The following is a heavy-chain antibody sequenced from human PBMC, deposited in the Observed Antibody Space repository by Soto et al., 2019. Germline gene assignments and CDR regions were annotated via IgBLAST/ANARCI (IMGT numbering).Heavy chain of an antibody. J-gene: IGHJ4*02. CDR3: ARDNIQDPVRPYYFDY. Sequence: ASVKVSCKASGYTFTSYYMHWVRQAPGQGLEWMGIINPSGGSTSYAQKFQGRVTMTRDTSTSTVYMELSSLRSEDTAVYYCARDNIQDPVRPYYFDYWGQGTLVTVSS. D-gene: IGHD6-19*01. CDR2: INPSGGST. V-gene: IGHV1-46*01. CDR1: GYTFTSYY.